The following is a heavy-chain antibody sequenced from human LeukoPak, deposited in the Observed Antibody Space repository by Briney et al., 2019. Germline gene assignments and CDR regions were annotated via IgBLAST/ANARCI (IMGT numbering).Heavy chain of an antibody. J-gene: IGHJ3*02. CDR3: ARVVVVTNVDAFDI. V-gene: IGHV3-30*04. Sequence: GRSLRLSCAASGFTFSSYAMHWVRQAPGKGLEWVAVISYDGSNKYYADSVKGRFTISRDNSKNTLYLQMNSLSAETTAVYYCARVVVVTNVDAFDIWAKGTMDTVSS. D-gene: IGHD2-21*02. CDR2: ISYDGSNK. CDR1: GFTFSSYA.